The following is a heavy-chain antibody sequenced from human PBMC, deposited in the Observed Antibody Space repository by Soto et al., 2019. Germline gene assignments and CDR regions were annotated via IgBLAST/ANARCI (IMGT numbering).Heavy chain of an antibody. V-gene: IGHV3-30-3*01. J-gene: IGHJ6*02. CDR1: GFTFSSYA. D-gene: IGHD3-10*01. CDR2: TSSDGSKK. Sequence: QAGGSLRLSCAASGFTFSSYAMHWVRQAPGTGLEWVTSTSSDGSKKYYTDSVKGRFTISRDDSKNTLILQMNSLRPEDTGVYHCARTESYGSGAYSAMDVWGQGTTVTVSS. CDR3: ARTESYGSGAYSAMDV.